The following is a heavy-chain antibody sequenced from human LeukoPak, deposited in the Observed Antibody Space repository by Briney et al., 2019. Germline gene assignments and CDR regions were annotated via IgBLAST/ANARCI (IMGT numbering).Heavy chain of an antibody. CDR1: GFTFSSYA. CDR3: AKDPGRYYDSSGYKSDY. J-gene: IGHJ4*02. D-gene: IGHD3-22*01. V-gene: IGHV3-23*01. Sequence: GGSLRLSCAAPGFTFSSYAMSWVRHAPGKGLERVSAISGSGGSTYYADSVKGRFTISRDNSKNTLYLQMNSLRAEDTAVYYCAKDPGRYYDSSGYKSDYWGQGTLVTVSS. CDR2: ISGSGGST.